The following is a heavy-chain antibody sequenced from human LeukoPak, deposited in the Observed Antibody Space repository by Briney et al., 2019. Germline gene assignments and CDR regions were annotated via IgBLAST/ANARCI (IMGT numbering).Heavy chain of an antibody. D-gene: IGHD2-8*02. V-gene: IGHV4-4*07. CDR3: ARTGGTIDY. J-gene: IGHJ4*02. Sequence: SETLSLTCTVSGGSISGGYWGWIRQPAGKGLEWIGRILSSANPSYNPSLKSRVTMSVDTSKNQFSLKLNSVTAADTAVYYCARTGGTIDYWGQGTLVTVSS. CDR1: GGSISGGY. CDR2: ILSSANP.